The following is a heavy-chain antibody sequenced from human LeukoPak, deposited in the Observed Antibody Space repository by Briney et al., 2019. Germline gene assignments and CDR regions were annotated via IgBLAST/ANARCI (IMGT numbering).Heavy chain of an antibody. V-gene: IGHV1-2*02. J-gene: IGHJ4*02. CDR1: GGTFSSYA. CDR2: INPNSGGT. Sequence: ASVKVSCKASGGTFSSYAISWVRQAPGQGLEWMGWINPNSGGTNYAPKFQGRVTMTRDTSISTAYMELSRLRSDDTAMYYCARDSQTVVPAAMNYWGQGTLVTVSS. D-gene: IGHD2-2*01. CDR3: ARDSQTVVPAAMNY.